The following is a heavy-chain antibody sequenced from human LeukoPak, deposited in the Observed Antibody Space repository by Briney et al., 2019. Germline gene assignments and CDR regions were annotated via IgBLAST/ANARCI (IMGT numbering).Heavy chain of an antibody. V-gene: IGHV1-18*04. Sequence: ASVKVSCKASGYTFTGYYMHWVRQAPGQGLEWMGWISAYNGNTNYAQKLQGRVTMTTDTSTSTAYMELRSLRSDDTAVYYCAREVPSPGIAVAGTFYYYYYMDVWGKGTTVTVSS. CDR3: AREVPSPGIAVAGTFYYYYYMDV. CDR2: ISAYNGNT. D-gene: IGHD6-19*01. J-gene: IGHJ6*03. CDR1: GYTFTGYY.